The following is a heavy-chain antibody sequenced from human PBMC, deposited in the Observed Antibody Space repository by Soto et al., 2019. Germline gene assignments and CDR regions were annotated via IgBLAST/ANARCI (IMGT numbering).Heavy chain of an antibody. CDR1: GGSFSGYY. CDR3: ARGKVVRGSYVTLDS. D-gene: IGHD3-10*01. J-gene: IGHJ4*02. V-gene: IGHV4-34*01. Sequence: SETLSLTCAVYGGSFSGYYWSWIRQPPGKGLECIGEIIHSGSTNYNPSLKSRVTLSVDTSKNQFSLKLSSVTAADTAVYYCARGKVVRGSYVTLDSWGQGTLVTVSS. CDR2: IIHSGST.